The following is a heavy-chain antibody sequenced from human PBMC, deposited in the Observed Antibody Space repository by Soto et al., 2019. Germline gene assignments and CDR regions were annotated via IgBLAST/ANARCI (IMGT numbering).Heavy chain of an antibody. CDR2: IGGSGGTK. Sequence: GGSLRLSCAASGFTFSSYEMNWVRQAPGKGLEWISYIGGSGGTKYSADSVKGRFTISRDNAQNSLHLQMNSLRVEDTAVYYCARDRGGDVGQFLFPDGFDLWGQGTLVTVSS. J-gene: IGHJ3*01. CDR1: GFTFSSYE. CDR3: ARDRGGDVGQFLFPDGFDL. D-gene: IGHD3-10*01. V-gene: IGHV3-48*03.